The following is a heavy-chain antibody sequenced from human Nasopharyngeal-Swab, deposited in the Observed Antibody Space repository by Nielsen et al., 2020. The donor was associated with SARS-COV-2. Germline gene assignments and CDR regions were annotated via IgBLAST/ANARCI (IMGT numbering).Heavy chain of an antibody. Sequence: GESLKISCAASGFTFDDYGMSWVRQAPGKGLEWVSGINWNGGSTGYADSVKGRFTISRDNAKNSLYLQMNSLRAEDTALYYCARDGGYCSSTSCYGGFDYWGQGTLVTVSS. CDR3: ARDGGYCSSTSCYGGFDY. CDR2: INWNGGST. V-gene: IGHV3-20*04. J-gene: IGHJ4*02. D-gene: IGHD2-2*01. CDR1: GFTFDDYG.